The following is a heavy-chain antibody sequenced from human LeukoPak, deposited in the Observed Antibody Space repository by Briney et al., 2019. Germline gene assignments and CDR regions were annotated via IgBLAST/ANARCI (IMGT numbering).Heavy chain of an antibody. Sequence: GGSLRLSCAASGFTFSSYGMHWVRQAPGKGLEWVAVIWYDGSNKYYADSVKGRFTISRDNSKNTLYLQMNSLRAEDTAVYYCTTDGALRFLEWFRTSAPFDPWGQGTLVTVSS. V-gene: IGHV3-33*01. CDR1: GFTFSSYG. CDR3: TTDGALRFLEWFRTSAPFDP. CDR2: IWYDGSNK. J-gene: IGHJ5*02. D-gene: IGHD3-3*01.